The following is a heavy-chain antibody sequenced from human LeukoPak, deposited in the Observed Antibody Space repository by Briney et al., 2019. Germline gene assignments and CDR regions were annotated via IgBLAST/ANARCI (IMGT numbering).Heavy chain of an antibody. D-gene: IGHD3-3*01. CDR2: INPNSGGT. V-gene: IGHV1-2*02. CDR3: ARGFWSGYTFFDY. J-gene: IGHJ4*02. CDR1: GYTFTGYY. Sequence: ASVKVSCKASGYTFTGYYMHWVRQALGQGLEWMGWINPNSGGTNYAQKFQGRVTMTRDTSISTAYMELSRLRSDDTAVYYCARGFWSGYTFFDYWGQGTLVTVSS.